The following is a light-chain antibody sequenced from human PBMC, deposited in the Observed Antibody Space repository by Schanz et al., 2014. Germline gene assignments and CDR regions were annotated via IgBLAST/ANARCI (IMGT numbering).Light chain of an antibody. J-gene: IGKJ1*01. Sequence: EIVMTQSPSTLSLSPGERATLSCRASQSVSSNLAWYQQKPGQAPRLLIYGASTRATGIPDRFTGSGSGTDFTLTINTLEPDDFAVYYCQQYGTSPWTFGQGTKVEIK. CDR3: QQYGTSPWT. V-gene: IGKV3-20*01. CDR2: GAS. CDR1: QSVSSN.